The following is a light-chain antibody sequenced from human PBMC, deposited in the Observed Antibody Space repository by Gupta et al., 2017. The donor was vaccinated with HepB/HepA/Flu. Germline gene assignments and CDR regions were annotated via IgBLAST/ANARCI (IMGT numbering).Light chain of an antibody. J-gene: IGLJ3*02. V-gene: IGLV2-14*03. Sequence: SALTQPASVSGPPVPSITISCTGTSSDVGGYDYVCWYQHHPGKDPKLMIYDVSNRPSGVAGRFSGSESGNTASLTISGRKEEDEDDYYVYADTTKSNLVFGGGTRLTVL. CDR1: SSDVGGYDY. CDR2: DVS. CDR3: YADTTKSNLV.